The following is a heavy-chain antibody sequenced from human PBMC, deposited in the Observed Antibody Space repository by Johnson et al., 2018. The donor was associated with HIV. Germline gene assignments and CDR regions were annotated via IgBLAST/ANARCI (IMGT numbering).Heavy chain of an antibody. J-gene: IGHJ3*02. Sequence: VQLVESGGGLVQPGGSLRLSCAASGFTFDDYGMSWVRQAPGKGLEWVSGINWNGGSTGYADSVKGRFTISRDNAKNSLYLQMNSLRPEDTALYYCASPTGWLRAFDIWGQGTMVTVSS. CDR2: INWNGGST. CDR3: ASPTGWLRAFDI. CDR1: GFTFDDYG. V-gene: IGHV3-20*04. D-gene: IGHD2-15*01.